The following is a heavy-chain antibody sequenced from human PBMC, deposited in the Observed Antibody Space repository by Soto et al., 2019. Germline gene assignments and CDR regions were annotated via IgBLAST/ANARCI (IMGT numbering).Heavy chain of an antibody. V-gene: IGHV3-74*01. CDR3: AREWYSSGWYYFDY. D-gene: IGHD6-19*01. J-gene: IGHJ4*02. CDR2: INSDGSST. CDR1: GFTLSRYW. Sequence: EVQLVESGGGLVQPGGSLRLSCAASGFTLSRYWMHWVRQAPEKGLVWVSRINSDGSSTSYADSVEGRFTVSRDNAKNTLYLQMNSLRAEDTAVYYCAREWYSSGWYYFDYWGQGTLVTVSS.